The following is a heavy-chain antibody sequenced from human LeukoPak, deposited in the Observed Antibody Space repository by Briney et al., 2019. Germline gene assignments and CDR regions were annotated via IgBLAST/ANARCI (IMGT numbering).Heavy chain of an antibody. CDR3: ARHHSTKYPFDY. CDR2: IFHVGST. J-gene: IGHJ4*02. V-gene: IGHV4-59*08. CDR1: GGSISTYY. D-gene: IGHD2/OR15-2a*01. Sequence: SGTLSLTCTVSGGSISTYYWGWIRQSPGKGLEWIGYIFHVGSTNYNPSLRSRVSTSIDASKNQIFLNLTSVTAADTAIYFCARHHSTKYPFDYWGRGTLVTVSS.